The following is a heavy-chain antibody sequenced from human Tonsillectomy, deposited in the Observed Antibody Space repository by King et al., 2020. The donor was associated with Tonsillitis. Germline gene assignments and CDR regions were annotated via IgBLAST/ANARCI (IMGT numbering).Heavy chain of an antibody. CDR1: GFTFSSYG. V-gene: IGHV3-30*18. D-gene: IGHD3-9*01. Sequence: VQLVESGGGVVQPGRSLRLSCAASGFTFSSYGMHWVRQAPGKGLEWVAVISYDESNKYYADSVKGRFTISRDNSKNTLYLQMNILRAEDTAVYYCAKDLHVLRYFDWLLEYWGQGTLVTVSS. CDR2: ISYDESNK. J-gene: IGHJ4*02. CDR3: AKDLHVLRYFDWLLEY.